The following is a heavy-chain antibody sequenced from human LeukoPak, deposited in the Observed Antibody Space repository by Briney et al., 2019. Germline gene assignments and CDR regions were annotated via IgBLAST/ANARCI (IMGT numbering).Heavy chain of an antibody. CDR3: AKHTNRAHFDY. Sequence: KSSETLSLTCNVSGDSISSYYWSWIRQPPGKGLEWVGYIYYSGSTNYNTSLKSRVTIPVDTSKNQFSLRLSSVTAAHTAVHYCAKHTNRAHFDYWGQGTLVTVSS. D-gene: IGHD1-1*01. J-gene: IGHJ4*02. CDR2: IYYSGST. V-gene: IGHV4-59*08. CDR1: GDSISSYY.